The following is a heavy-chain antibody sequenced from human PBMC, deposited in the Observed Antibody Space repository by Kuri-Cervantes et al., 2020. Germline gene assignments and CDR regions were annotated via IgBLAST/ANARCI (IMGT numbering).Heavy chain of an antibody. CDR1: GGSFSGYY. CDR2: IYTSGST. V-gene: IGHV4-59*10. D-gene: IGHD3-22*01. Sequence: ESLKISCAVYGGSFSGYYWSWIRQPAGKGLEWIGRIYTSGSTNYNPSLKSRVTMSVDTSKNQFSLKLSSVTAADTAVYYCARDYYDSSGTFDYWGQGTLVTVSS. CDR3: ARDYYDSSGTFDY. J-gene: IGHJ4*02.